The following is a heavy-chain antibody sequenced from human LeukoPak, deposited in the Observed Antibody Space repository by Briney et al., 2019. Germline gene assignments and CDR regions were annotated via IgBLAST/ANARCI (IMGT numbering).Heavy chain of an antibody. Sequence: GGSLRLSCAASGLAFSAYKVHWVRQAPRKGLVWVSRISTDGYTTDYADFVQGRFTASRDNTKNTWSLEMNSLRAEDTAVYYCVVGGSPGYWGQGTLVTVSS. CDR1: GLAFSAYK. CDR3: VVGGSPGY. CDR2: ISTDGYTT. D-gene: IGHD2-15*01. J-gene: IGHJ4*02. V-gene: IGHV3-74*01.